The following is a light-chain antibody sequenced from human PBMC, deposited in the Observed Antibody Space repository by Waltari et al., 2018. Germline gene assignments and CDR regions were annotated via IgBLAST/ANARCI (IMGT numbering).Light chain of an antibody. CDR1: ESITTNF. CDR2: GAS. V-gene: IGKV3-20*01. Sequence: EIVLTQSPVTLPLSPGERATPPCRASESITTNFIAWYQQKPGQAPRLLIHGASIRATGISDFFSGSGSGTDFTLTISRLEPEDFAVYYCQHYGRSAITFGQGTRLDIK. J-gene: IGKJ5*01. CDR3: QHYGRSAIT.